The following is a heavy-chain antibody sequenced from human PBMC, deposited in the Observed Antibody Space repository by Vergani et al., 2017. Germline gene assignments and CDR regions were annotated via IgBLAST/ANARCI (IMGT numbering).Heavy chain of an antibody. J-gene: IGHJ1*01. V-gene: IGHV3-21*01. Sequence: LAESGGGLVKPGGSLRLSCAASGYTFSRYSMNWVRQAPGKGLEWVSSISSSSSYIYYADSVKGRFTISRDNAKNSLYLQMNSLRAEDTAVYYCARSRLAGITMVRGVIGYWGQGTLVTVSS. CDR3: ARSRLAGITMVRGVIGY. CDR2: ISSSSSYI. CDR1: GYTFSRYS. D-gene: IGHD3-10*01.